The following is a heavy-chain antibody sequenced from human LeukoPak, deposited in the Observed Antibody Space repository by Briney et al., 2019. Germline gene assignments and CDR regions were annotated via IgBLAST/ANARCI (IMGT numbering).Heavy chain of an antibody. Sequence: SETLSLTCNVSGGSIRGYYWSWIRQPPGKGLEWIGYIYSSGSTNYNPSLKSRVTMSVDTSKNQFSLKVSSVTAADTAVYYCARVSSSWYQDWYFDLWGRGTLVTVSS. D-gene: IGHD6-13*01. CDR1: GGSIRGYY. CDR3: ARVSSSWYQDWYFDL. J-gene: IGHJ2*01. CDR2: IYSSGST. V-gene: IGHV4-59*01.